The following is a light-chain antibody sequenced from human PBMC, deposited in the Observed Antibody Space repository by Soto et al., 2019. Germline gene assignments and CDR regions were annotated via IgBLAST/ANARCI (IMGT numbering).Light chain of an antibody. CDR3: CSYAGSTNVV. CDR2: QVT. CDR1: SSDIGAYNY. J-gene: IGLJ2*01. Sequence: QSVLTQPPSASGSPGQSVTISCTGTSSDIGAYNYVSWYRQYPDKAPKLLVYQVTKRPSGVPDRFSGSKSGNTAALTVSGLQAEDEADYYCCSYAGSTNVVFGGGTKLTVL. V-gene: IGLV2-8*01.